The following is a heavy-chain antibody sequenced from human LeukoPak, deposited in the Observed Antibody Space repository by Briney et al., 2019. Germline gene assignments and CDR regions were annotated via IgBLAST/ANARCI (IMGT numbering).Heavy chain of an antibody. V-gene: IGHV1-69*04. CDR3: ARDPYDSSGYYYSRYYYGMDV. CDR2: IIPIFGIA. Sequence: ASVKVSCKASGGTFSSYAISWVRQAPGQGLEWMGRIIPIFGIANYAQKFQGRVTITADKSTSTAYMGLSSLRSEDTAVYYCARDPYDSSGYYYSRYYYGMDVWGQGTTVTVSS. CDR1: GGTFSSYA. D-gene: IGHD3-22*01. J-gene: IGHJ6*02.